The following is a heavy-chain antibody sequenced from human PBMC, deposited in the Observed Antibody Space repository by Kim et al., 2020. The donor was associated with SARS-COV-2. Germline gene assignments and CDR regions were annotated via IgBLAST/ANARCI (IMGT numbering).Heavy chain of an antibody. Sequence: YADAGMCRFTITRDNSKNTLYLQMNSLGAEDTAVYDCAKRAACSSSSPSDYWGQGTLVTVSS. J-gene: IGHJ4*02. D-gene: IGHD6-6*01. CDR3: AKRAACSSSSPSDY. V-gene: IGHV3-23*01.